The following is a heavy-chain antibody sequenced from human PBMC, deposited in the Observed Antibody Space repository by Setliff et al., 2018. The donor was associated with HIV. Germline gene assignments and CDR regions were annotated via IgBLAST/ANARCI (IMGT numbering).Heavy chain of an antibody. V-gene: IGHV1-8*02. CDR2: MNPNSGRA. CDR1: GGTFNNYA. Sequence: GASVKVSCKASGGTFNNYAINWVRQSPGQGLEWLGWMNPNSGRAGSAQMFQGRLTMTRDTSTSTAYMELSSLTSDDTAIYYCARGRLSWSPDFWGQGTLVTVSS. CDR3: ARGRLSWSPDF. J-gene: IGHJ4*02.